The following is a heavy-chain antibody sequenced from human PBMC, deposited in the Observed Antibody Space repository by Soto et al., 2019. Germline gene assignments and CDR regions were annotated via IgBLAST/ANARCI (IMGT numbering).Heavy chain of an antibody. CDR3: ARHSQPAAGVYYYYGMDV. CDR1: GYSFTSYW. V-gene: IGHV5-51*01. CDR2: IYPGDSDT. J-gene: IGHJ6*02. D-gene: IGHD2-2*01. Sequence: PGESLKISCNGSGYSFTSYWIGWVRQMPWKGLEWMGIIYPGDSDTRYSPSFQGQVTISADKSISTAYLQWSSLKASDTAMYYCARHSQPAAGVYYYYGMDVWGQGTTVTVSS.